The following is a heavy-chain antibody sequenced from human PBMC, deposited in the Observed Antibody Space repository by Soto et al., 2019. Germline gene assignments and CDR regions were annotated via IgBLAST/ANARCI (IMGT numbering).Heavy chain of an antibody. Sequence: QVQLVQSGAEVKKPGASVKVSCKASGYTFTTFGISGVRQAPGQGLEWMGWISAYNGNTNYAQKFQGRVTLTTDTSTSTAYMEVRSLSFYDTAVYYCARGVTPSDYWGQGTLVTFSS. J-gene: IGHJ4*02. CDR1: GYTFTTFG. CDR3: ARGVTPSDY. CDR2: ISAYNGNT. D-gene: IGHD2-15*01. V-gene: IGHV1-18*01.